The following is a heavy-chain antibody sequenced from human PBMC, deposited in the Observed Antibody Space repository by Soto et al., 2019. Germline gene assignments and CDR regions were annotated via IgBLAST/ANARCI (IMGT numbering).Heavy chain of an antibody. V-gene: IGHV1-18*01. D-gene: IGHD3-16*01. CDR1: GYRFTEFG. CDR2: SRADNSHP. CDR3: ARAADRFDVVWERNGALDI. J-gene: IGHJ3*02. Sequence: QVQLLQSGPEVKKPGASVKVSCRAFGYRFTEFGISWVRQAPGQGLEWVGWSRADNSHPNYAKSLQGRVNVTTDPSSTTAYTELTSLASADTAVSDCARAADRFDVVWERNGALDIWGQGIPVLVSS.